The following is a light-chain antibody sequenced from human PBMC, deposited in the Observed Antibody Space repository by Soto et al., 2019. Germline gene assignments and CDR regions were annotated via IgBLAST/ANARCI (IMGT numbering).Light chain of an antibody. CDR2: AAS. Sequence: IQLTQSPSSLSASVGDRVTITCRASQGISSYLAWYQQKPGKAPKLLIYAASTLQSGVPSRFSGSGSGTDFTRTISSLQPEDLATYYCPQLNSYPRTFGQGTKVEIK. V-gene: IGKV1-9*01. J-gene: IGKJ1*01. CDR1: QGISSY. CDR3: PQLNSYPRT.